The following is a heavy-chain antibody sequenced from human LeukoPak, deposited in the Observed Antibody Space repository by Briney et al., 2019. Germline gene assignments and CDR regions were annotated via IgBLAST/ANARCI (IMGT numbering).Heavy chain of an antibody. D-gene: IGHD2-2*02. V-gene: IGHV3-13*01. CDR2: IGTAGDT. CDR1: GFTFSSYD. CDR3: VRDDALGYCSSTNCYTENWFDP. Sequence: GGSLRLSCAASGFTFSSYDMHWVRQATGKGLEWVSAIGTAGDTYYPDSVKGRFTISRHNGKDSLYLQMNSLRAEDTAVYYCVRDDALGYCSSTNCYTENWFDPWGQETLVTVSS. J-gene: IGHJ5*02.